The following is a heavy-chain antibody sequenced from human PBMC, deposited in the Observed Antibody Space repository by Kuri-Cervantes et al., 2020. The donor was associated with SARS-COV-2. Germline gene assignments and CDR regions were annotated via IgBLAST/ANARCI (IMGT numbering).Heavy chain of an antibody. CDR3: ASVYSSSSLDFDY. CDR1: GYSISSGYY. V-gene: IGHV4-38-2*01. CDR2: IYHSGST. D-gene: IGHD6-6*01. Sequence: SETLSLTCAVSGYSISSGYYWGWIRQPPGKGLEWIGSIYHSGSTYYNPSLKSRVTISVDTSKTQFSLKLSSVTAADTAVYYCASVYSSSSLDFDYWGQGTLVTVSS. J-gene: IGHJ4*02.